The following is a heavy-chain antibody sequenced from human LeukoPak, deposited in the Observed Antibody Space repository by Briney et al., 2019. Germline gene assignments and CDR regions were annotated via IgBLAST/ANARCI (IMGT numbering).Heavy chain of an antibody. J-gene: IGHJ4*02. CDR1: GGSISGYF. CDR3: AREPTSGREPTSGRPLDY. V-gene: IGHV4-4*07. CDR2: IYSSGSN. Sequence: SETLSLTCTVSGGSISGYFWSWIRRPAGKGLEWIGRIYSSGSNNYNPSLKSRVTMSLHTSKNHLSLNLSSVTAADTAVYYCAREPTSGREPTSGRPLDYWGQGTLVTVSS. D-gene: IGHD5-12*01.